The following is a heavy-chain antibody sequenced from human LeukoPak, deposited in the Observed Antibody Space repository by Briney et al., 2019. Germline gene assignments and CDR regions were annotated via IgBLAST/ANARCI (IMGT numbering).Heavy chain of an antibody. V-gene: IGHV4-59*11. D-gene: IGHD3-3*01. CDR1: GGSISGQY. J-gene: IGHJ5*02. CDR2: IHNSGNN. Sequence: PSETLSLTCSVSGGSISGQYWSWIRQPPGKGLEWIGYIHNSGNNNYNPSLKSRVTISLDTSKNQFSLELTAVTAEDTAVYYCARCNSISNFWSATPTWFDPWGQGTLVIVSS. CDR3: ARCNSISNFWSATPTWFDP.